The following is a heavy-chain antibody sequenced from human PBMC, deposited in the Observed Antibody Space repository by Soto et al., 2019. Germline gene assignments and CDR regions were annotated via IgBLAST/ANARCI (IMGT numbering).Heavy chain of an antibody. J-gene: IGHJ4*02. Sequence: PGESLKISCEASGYTFTNYWLAWVRQMPGKGLEWVGIFYPGDSDARYSPSFQGRVTFSADKSINTAYLQWSSLRASDTAIYYCAKHNVWRLVPMVYWGQGTLVTVSS. CDR1: GYTFTNYW. D-gene: IGHD6-19*01. V-gene: IGHV5-51*01. CDR3: AKHNVWRLVPMVY. CDR2: FYPGDSDA.